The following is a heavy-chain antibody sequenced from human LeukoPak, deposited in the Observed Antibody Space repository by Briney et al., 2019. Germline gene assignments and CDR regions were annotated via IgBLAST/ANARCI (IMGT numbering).Heavy chain of an antibody. CDR1: GFTFSSYA. D-gene: IGHD6-13*01. V-gene: IGHV3-30-3*01. J-gene: IGHJ3*02. CDR3: TKDRAAAAGGAFDI. Sequence: SGGSLRLSCAASGFTFSSYAMHWVRQAPGKGLEWVAVISYDGSNKYYADSVKGRFTISRDNSKNTLYLQMNSLRAEDTALYYCTKDRAAAAGGAFDIWGQGTMVTVSS. CDR2: ISYDGSNK.